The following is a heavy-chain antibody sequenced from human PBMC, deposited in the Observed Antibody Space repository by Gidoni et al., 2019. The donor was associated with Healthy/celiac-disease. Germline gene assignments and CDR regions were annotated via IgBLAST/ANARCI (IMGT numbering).Heavy chain of an antibody. V-gene: IGHV3-33*01. CDR2: IWYDGSNK. CDR1: GFTFSSYG. CDR3: ARDDLYDSSGYYYPL. D-gene: IGHD3-22*01. Sequence: QVQLVESGGGVVQPGRSLRLSCAASGFTFSSYGMHGVRQAPGKGREWGAFIWYDGSNKYYADSVKGRFTISRDNSKNTLYLQMNSLRAEDTAVYYCARDDLYDSSGYYYPLWGQGTLVTVSS. J-gene: IGHJ4*02.